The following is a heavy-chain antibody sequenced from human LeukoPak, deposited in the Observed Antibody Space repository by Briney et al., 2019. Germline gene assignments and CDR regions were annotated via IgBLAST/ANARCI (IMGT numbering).Heavy chain of an antibody. CDR1: GFIFSAYW. CDR2: INEDGGEE. V-gene: IGHV3-7*01. CDR3: ARDFSITIFGVVNYMDV. Sequence: GGSLRLSCVGSGFIFSAYWMAWVRQAPGKGPEWVANINEDGGEERYVDSVRGRFTISRDNTKNSLSLQMNSLRDEDTAVYYCARDFSITIFGVVNYMDVWGKGTTVTVSS. J-gene: IGHJ6*03. D-gene: IGHD3-3*01.